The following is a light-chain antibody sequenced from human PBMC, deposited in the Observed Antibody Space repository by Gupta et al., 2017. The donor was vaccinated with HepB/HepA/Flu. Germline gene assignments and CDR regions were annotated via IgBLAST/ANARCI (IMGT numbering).Light chain of an antibody. CDR1: SSNIGGGYD. Sequence: QPVPTQPPSVSGAPGQRVHSPCTGSSSNIGGGYDVHWYQQLPGTAPKLLIYENSNRPSGVPDRLPGYKSGTSASPTITGLQAEDEADYYGQYYDSSLSGVVFGGGTKL. CDR2: ENS. J-gene: IGLJ2*01. V-gene: IGLV1-40*01. CDR3: QYYDSSLSGVV.